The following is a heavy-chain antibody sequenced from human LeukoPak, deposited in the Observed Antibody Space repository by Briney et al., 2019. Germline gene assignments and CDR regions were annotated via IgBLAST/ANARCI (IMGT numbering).Heavy chain of an antibody. J-gene: IGHJ4*02. CDR1: GGFIRSSYYY. V-gene: IGHV4-39*07. D-gene: IGHD1-26*01. CDR3: ARGRPYSGGYHLDY. Sequence: SETLSLTCTVSGGFIRSSYYYWGWIRQPPGKGLEWIVSIYDSGSTYYNPSLKSRVTISVDTSKNQFSLKLTSVTAADTAVYYCARGRPYSGGYHLDYWGQGTLVTVSA. CDR2: IYDSGST.